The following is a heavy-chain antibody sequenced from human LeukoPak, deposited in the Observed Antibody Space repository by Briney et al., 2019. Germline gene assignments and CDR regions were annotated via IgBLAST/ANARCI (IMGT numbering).Heavy chain of an antibody. V-gene: IGHV3-30-3*01. Sequence: GGSLRLSCAASGFTFSSYAMRWVRQAPGKGLEWVAVISYDGSNKYYADSVKGRFTISRDNSKNTLYLQMNSLRAEDTAVYYCARDEGAALDIWGQGTLVTVSS. D-gene: IGHD4/OR15-4a*01. CDR1: GFTFSSYA. J-gene: IGHJ3*02. CDR2: ISYDGSNK. CDR3: ARDEGAALDI.